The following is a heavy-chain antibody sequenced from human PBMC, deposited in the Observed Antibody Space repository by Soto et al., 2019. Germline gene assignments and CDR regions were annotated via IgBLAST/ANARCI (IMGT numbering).Heavy chain of an antibody. Sequence: ASVKVSCKASGYTFTSYYMHWVRQAPGQGLEWMGIINPSGGSTSYAQKFQGRVTMTRDTSTSTVYMELSSLRSEDTAVYYCAREGSGSYSSLLNWFDPWGQGTLVTVSS. CDR2: INPSGGST. CDR1: GYTFTSYY. J-gene: IGHJ5*02. V-gene: IGHV1-46*01. CDR3: AREGSGSYSSLLNWFDP. D-gene: IGHD3-10*01.